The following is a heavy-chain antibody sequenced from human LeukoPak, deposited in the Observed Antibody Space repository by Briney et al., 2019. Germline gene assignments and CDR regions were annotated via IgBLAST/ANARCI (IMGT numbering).Heavy chain of an antibody. J-gene: IGHJ4*02. D-gene: IGHD4-11*01. V-gene: IGHV3-33*06. Sequence: GRSLRLSCTTSGFTFRHYAMHEGCQAPGKGLQWVAVIWNDGSDKYYGDSVKGRFTISRDNSKKTVYLQLSSLRVEDTAVYYCAKDAERGFDFSNSLQSWGQGTLVTVSS. CDR3: AKDAERGFDFSNSLQS. CDR1: GFTFRHYA. CDR2: IWNDGSDK.